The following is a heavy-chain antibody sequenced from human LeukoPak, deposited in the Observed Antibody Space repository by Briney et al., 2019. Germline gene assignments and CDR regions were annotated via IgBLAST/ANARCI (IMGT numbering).Heavy chain of an antibody. CDR2: IYYSGST. CDR1: GGXISSYY. J-gene: IGHJ4*02. CDR3: ARGFEILTGYFYYYDY. Sequence: PSETLSLTCIVSGGXISSYYCSWIRQPPGKGLEWIGYIYYSGSTNYNPSLKSRVTISVDTSKKQFSLRLSSVTAADTAVYYCARGFEILTGYFYYYDYWGQGILVTVSS. V-gene: IGHV4-59*01. D-gene: IGHD3-9*01.